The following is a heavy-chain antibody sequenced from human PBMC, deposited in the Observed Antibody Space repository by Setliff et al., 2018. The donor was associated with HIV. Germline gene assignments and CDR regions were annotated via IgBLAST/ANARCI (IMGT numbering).Heavy chain of an antibody. CDR2: ISSSSSTI. Sequence: PGGSLRLSCAASGFTFSSYSMNWVRQAPGKGLEWVSYISSSSSTIYYADPVKGRFTISRDNAKNSLYLQMNSLRAEDTAVYYCARASLPRITMVRGVISPDDAFDIWGQGTMVTVSS. J-gene: IGHJ3*02. V-gene: IGHV3-48*04. D-gene: IGHD3-10*01. CDR1: GFTFSSYS. CDR3: ARASLPRITMVRGVISPDDAFDI.